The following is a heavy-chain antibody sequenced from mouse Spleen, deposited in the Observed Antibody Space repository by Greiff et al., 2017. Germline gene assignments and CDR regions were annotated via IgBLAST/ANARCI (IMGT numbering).Heavy chain of an antibody. CDR1: GYAFTNYL. V-gene: IGHV1-54*01. D-gene: IGHD2-4*01. Sequence: LQESGAELVRPGTSVKVSCKASGYAFTNYLIEWVKQRPGQGLEWIGVINPGSGGTNYNEKFKGKATLTADKSSSTAYMQLSSLTSEDSAVYFCAFYDYENYFDYWGQGTTLTVSS. CDR3: AFYDYENYFDY. J-gene: IGHJ2*01. CDR2: INPGSGGT.